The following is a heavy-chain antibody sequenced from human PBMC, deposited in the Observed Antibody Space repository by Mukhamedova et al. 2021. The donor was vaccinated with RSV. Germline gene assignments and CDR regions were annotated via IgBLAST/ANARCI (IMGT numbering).Heavy chain of an antibody. Sequence: IGEIHHSGNSNYNPSLKNRVTISIDKSKNQFSLGLSSVTAAATAVYYCARTYCSSTSCFYFDTWGQGTLVTVSS. D-gene: IGHD2-2*01. CDR3: ARTYCSSTSCFYFDT. J-gene: IGHJ4*02. CDR2: IHHSGNS. V-gene: IGHV4/OR15-8*02.